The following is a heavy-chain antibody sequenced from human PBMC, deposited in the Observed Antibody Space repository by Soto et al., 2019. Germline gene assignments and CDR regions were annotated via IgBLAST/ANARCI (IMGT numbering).Heavy chain of an antibody. D-gene: IGHD6-19*01. CDR3: ARDPVAGTYFDY. V-gene: IGHV1-18*01. Sequence: QVQLVQSGAEVKKPGASVRVPAKASGYTFTTYGISWVRQAPGQGLEWMGWINAYNGNTNYAQKLQGRVTMTTDTSTSTAYMELRSLRSDDTAVYYCARDPVAGTYFDYWGQGTLVTVSS. CDR1: GYTFTTYG. CDR2: INAYNGNT. J-gene: IGHJ4*02.